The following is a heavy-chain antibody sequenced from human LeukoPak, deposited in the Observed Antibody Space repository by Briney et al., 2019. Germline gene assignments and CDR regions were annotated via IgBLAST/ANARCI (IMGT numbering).Heavy chain of an antibody. J-gene: IGHJ6*03. D-gene: IGHD1-1*01. CDR1: DGSISSSNYY. Sequence: SETLSLTCTVSDGSISSSNYYWAWIRQPPGKGLEWIGYIYYSGSTNYNPSLRSRVTISVDTSKNQFSLKLSSVTAADTAVYYCARVSWFPGTSYYYMDVWGRGTTVTVSS. CDR2: IYYSGST. CDR3: ARVSWFPGTSYYYMDV. V-gene: IGHV4-61*05.